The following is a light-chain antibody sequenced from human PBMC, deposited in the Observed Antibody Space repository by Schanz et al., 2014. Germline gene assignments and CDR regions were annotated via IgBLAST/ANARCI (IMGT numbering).Light chain of an antibody. Sequence: QSALTQPASVSGSPGQSITFSCTGTSSDVGGYNYVSWYQQHPGKAPKLMIYDVSNRPSRVSNRFSGSKSGNTASLTISGLQAEDEADYYCSSYTTSSTVVFGGGTKLTVL. CDR1: SSDVGGYNY. V-gene: IGLV2-14*01. J-gene: IGLJ2*01. CDR2: DVS. CDR3: SSYTTSSTVV.